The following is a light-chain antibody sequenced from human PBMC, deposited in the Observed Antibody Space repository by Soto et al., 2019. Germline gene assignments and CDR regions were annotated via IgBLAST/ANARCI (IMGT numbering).Light chain of an antibody. CDR3: AAWDDSLSGLV. Sequence: QSVLTQPPSASGTPGQRVTISCSGSSSNIGSNTVNWYQQLPGTAPKLLIYSNNPRPSGVPDRFSGSKSGTSASLAISGLQYEDEADYYCAAWDDSLSGLVFGGGTKVTVL. CDR1: SSNIGSNT. CDR2: SNN. J-gene: IGLJ2*01. V-gene: IGLV1-44*01.